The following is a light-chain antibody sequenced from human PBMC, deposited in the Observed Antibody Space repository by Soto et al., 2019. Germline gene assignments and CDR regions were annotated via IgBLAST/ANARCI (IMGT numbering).Light chain of an antibody. J-gene: IGKJ4*01. V-gene: IGKV3-11*01. CDR2: DAS. CDR3: QQRGNWPWLT. CDR1: QTVNNY. Sequence: EIVLKQSPGTLSLSPGERATLSCRASQTVNNYLAGYQQKPGQAPRLVIYDASNMATGIPARFSGSGSGTDFTLAISSLEPEDSAVYCCQQRGNWPWLTFGGGTRVEIK.